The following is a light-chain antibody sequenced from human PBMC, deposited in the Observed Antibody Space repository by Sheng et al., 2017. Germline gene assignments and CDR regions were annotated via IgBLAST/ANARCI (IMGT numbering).Light chain of an antibody. Sequence: IRMTQSPSSLSASVGDRVTITCRASQDIGKFLAWYQQKPGKNPKLLIYSASSLQSGVPSRFSGSGSGTDFSLTISSLQPEDVATYYCQKYNTAPWTFGQGTKVEIK. J-gene: IGKJ1*01. V-gene: IGKV1-27*01. CDR3: QKYNTAPWT. CDR2: SAS. CDR1: QDIGKF.